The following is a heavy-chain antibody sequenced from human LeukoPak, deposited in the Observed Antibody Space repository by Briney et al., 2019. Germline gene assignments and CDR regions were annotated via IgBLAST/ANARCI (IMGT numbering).Heavy chain of an antibody. V-gene: IGHV3-74*01. J-gene: IGHJ6*03. Sequence: PGGSLRLSCAASGFTFSNDWMHWVRQAPGKGLVWVARILGDGSVTSYADSVKGRFTVSRDNAKNTLYLQMNSLRAEDTAVYYCAKDGYDYYYYYMDVWGKGTTVTVSS. CDR3: AKDGYDYYYYYMDV. CDR1: GFTFSNDW. CDR2: ILGDGSVT. D-gene: IGHD1-1*01.